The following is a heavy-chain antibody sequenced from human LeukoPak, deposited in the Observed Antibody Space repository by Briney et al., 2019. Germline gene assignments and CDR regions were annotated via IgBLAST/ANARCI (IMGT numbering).Heavy chain of an antibody. Sequence: GASVKVSCKASGGTFSSYAISWVRQAPGQGLEWMGGIIPIFGTANYAQKFQGRVTITADKSTSTAYMELSSLRPEDTAVYYCAIPYYDFWSGEKPYYYYMDVWGKGTTVTVSS. V-gene: IGHV1-69*06. CDR2: IIPIFGTA. CDR3: AIPYYDFWSGEKPYYYYMDV. J-gene: IGHJ6*03. D-gene: IGHD3-3*01. CDR1: GGTFSSYA.